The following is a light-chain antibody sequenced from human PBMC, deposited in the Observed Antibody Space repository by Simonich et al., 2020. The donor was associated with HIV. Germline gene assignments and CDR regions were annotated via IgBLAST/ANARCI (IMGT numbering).Light chain of an antibody. J-gene: IGKJ2*01. CDR3: QQYDELPYT. CDR1: QDIKNY. V-gene: IGKV1-33*01. Sequence: DIQMTQSPSSLSASVGDRFTITCHASQDIKNYLNWYQQKPGKAPKLLIYDASNLETGVPSRFSGSGSGSDFTFTISSLQPADIATYYCQQYDELPYTFGQGTKLEIK. CDR2: DAS.